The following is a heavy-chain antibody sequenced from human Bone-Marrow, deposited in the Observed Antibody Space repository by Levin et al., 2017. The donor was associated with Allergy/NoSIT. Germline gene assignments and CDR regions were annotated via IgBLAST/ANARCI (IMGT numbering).Heavy chain of an antibody. J-gene: IGHJ4*02. D-gene: IGHD6-13*01. CDR3: ARGRGSSWYSYFDL. V-gene: IGHV5-51*01. Sequence: AASVKVSCKGSGYTFMSYWIGWVRQKPGKGLEWIGIIFPGDSDTRYSPSFQGQVTISADKSTKSAYLQWRSLKASDTATYYCARGRGSSWYSYFDLWGQGSLVTVSS. CDR1: GYTFMSYW. CDR2: IFPGDSDT.